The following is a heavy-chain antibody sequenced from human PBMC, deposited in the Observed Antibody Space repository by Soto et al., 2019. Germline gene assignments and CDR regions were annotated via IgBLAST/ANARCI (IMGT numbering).Heavy chain of an antibody. J-gene: IGHJ5*02. CDR2: IYYSGST. CDR1: GGSISSSSYY. V-gene: IGHV4-39*01. Sequence: ETLSLTCTASGGSISSSSYYWGWIRQPSVKGLEWIGSIYYSGSTYYNPSLKSRVTISVDTSKNQFSLKLSSVTAADTAVYYCARHEYFSGIMTSYNWFDPWGQGTLVTVSS. D-gene: IGHD3-10*01. CDR3: ARHEYFSGIMTSYNWFDP.